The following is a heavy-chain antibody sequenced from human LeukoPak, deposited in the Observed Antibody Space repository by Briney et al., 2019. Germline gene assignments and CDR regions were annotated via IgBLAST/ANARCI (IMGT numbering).Heavy chain of an antibody. D-gene: IGHD3-10*01. CDR3: ARVGGDYGSGSYCLTS. CDR1: GGSFSGYY. V-gene: IGHV4-34*01. CDR2: INHSGST. J-gene: IGHJ5*02. Sequence: ASETLSLTCAVYGGSFSGYYWSWIRQPPGKGLEWIGEINHSGSTNHNPSLKSRVTISVDTSKNQFSLKLSSVTAADTAVYYCARVGGDYGSGSYCLTSWGQGTLVTVSS.